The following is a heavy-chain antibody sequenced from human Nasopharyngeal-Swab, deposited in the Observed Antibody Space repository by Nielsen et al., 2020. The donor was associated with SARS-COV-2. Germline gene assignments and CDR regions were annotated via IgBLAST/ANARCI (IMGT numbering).Heavy chain of an antibody. CDR1: GFTFDDYG. CDR2: INWNGGST. CDR3: AREYYDGGFDP. D-gene: IGHD3-3*01. Sequence: GESLKISCAASGFTFDDYGMSWVRQAPGKGLEWVSGINWNGGSTGYADSVKGRFTISRDNAKNSLYLQMNSLRAEDTALYHCAREYYDGGFDPCGQGTLVTVSS. V-gene: IGHV3-20*01. J-gene: IGHJ5*02.